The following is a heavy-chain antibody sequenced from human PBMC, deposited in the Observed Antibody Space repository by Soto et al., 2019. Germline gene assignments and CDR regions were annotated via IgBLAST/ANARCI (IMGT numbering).Heavy chain of an antibody. D-gene: IGHD6-13*01. CDR1: GFSLYSYV. CDR3: VRDLGSSDVDP. J-gene: IGHJ5*02. CDR2: ISIDGTRT. V-gene: IGHV3-30*01. Sequence: QAQLVESGGGVVQPGGSLRLSCVASGFSLYSYVIHWVRQTPGKGLQWVAVISIDGTRTYYADSVKGRFTVSRDNSKNTQYLQMYGLTIEDTAIYYCVRDLGSSDVDPGGQGTLVTVSS.